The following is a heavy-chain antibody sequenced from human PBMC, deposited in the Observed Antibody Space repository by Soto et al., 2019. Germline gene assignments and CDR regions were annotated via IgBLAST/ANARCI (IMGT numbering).Heavy chain of an antibody. CDR3: ARAGWGYCSSTTCSNWFDP. CDR1: GYTFTSYG. Sequence: EASVKVSCKASGYTFTSYGVIWVRQAPGQGLEWMGWISAYNGNTKYAQKLQGRVTMTADTSTSTAYMELRSLRSDDTAVYYCARAGWGYCSSTTCSNWFDPWGQGTLVTVSS. D-gene: IGHD2-2*01. CDR2: ISAYNGNT. J-gene: IGHJ5*02. V-gene: IGHV1-18*01.